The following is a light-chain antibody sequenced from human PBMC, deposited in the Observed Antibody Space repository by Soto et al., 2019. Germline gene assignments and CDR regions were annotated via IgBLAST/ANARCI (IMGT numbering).Light chain of an antibody. CDR2: DAS. CDR3: QQYHTLVS. CDR1: RDIRKY. V-gene: IGKV1-33*01. J-gene: IGKJ4*01. Sequence: DIQMTQSPSSLSASVGDRFTITCQASRDIRKYLNWYQQKPGKAPKLLIYDASNLETGVTSRFSGSGSGTDFTLTISRLQSEDIATYYCQQYHTLVSFGGGTKVEIK.